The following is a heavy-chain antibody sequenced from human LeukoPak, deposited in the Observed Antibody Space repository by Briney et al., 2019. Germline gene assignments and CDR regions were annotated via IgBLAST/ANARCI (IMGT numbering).Heavy chain of an antibody. CDR2: IWYDGSNK. J-gene: IGHJ4*02. CDR3: AKDGPLRDSSGYWLDY. D-gene: IGHD3-22*01. V-gene: IGHV3-33*06. CDR1: GFTFSSYG. Sequence: PGGSLRLSCAASGFTFSSYGMHWVRQAPGKGLEWVAVIWYDGSNKYYADSVKGRFTISRDNSKNTLYLQMNSLRAEDTAVYYCAKDGPLRDSSGYWLDYWGQGTLVTVSS.